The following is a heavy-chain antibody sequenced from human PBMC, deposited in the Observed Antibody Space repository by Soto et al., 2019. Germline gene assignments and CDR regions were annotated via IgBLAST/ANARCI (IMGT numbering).Heavy chain of an antibody. V-gene: IGHV3-23*01. J-gene: IGHJ3*02. CDR3: AKDWSVTMIVVVVDAFDI. CDR1: GFTLSSYA. D-gene: IGHD3-22*01. Sequence: GDLRLPCSGSGFTLSSYAMSWGRQAPGKGLEWVSAISGSGGSTYYADSVKGRFTISRDNSKNTLYLQMNSLRAEDTAVYYCAKDWSVTMIVVVVDAFDIWGQGTMVTVSS. CDR2: ISGSGGST.